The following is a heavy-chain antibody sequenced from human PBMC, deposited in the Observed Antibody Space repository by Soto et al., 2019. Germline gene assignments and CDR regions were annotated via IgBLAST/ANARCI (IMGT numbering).Heavy chain of an antibody. CDR1: GFTFSSYS. V-gene: IGHV3-48*02. CDR3: ARIDNYYDSSGYSGPYYFDY. J-gene: IGHJ4*02. Sequence: GSLRLSCAASGFTFSSYSMNWVRQAPGKGLEWVSYISSSSSTIYYADSVKGRFTISRDNAKNSLYLQMNSLRDEDTAVYYCARIDNYYDSSGYSGPYYFDYWGQGTLVTSPQ. D-gene: IGHD3-22*01. CDR2: ISSSSSTI.